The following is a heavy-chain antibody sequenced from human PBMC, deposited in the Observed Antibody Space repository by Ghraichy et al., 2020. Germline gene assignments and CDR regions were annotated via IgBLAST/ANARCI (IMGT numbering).Heavy chain of an antibody. CDR2: ISDSGDRT. D-gene: IGHD3-10*01. J-gene: IGHJ4*02. Sequence: GGSLRLSCAASGLTFSSYAMSWVRQAPGKGLEWVSLISDSGDRTYYADSVKGRFTISRDNSKNTLFLQMNSLRAEDTVVYYCAKEGSRNYWGQGTLVTVSS. CDR1: GLTFSSYA. V-gene: IGHV3-23*01. CDR3: AKEGSRNY.